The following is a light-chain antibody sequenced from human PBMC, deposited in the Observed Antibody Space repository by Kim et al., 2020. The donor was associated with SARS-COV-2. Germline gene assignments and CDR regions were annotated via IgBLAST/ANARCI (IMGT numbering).Light chain of an antibody. CDR2: DVS. CDR3: SSYTSSSIQ. CDR1: SSDVGGYNY. V-gene: IGLV2-14*03. Sequence: PGQSITIACTGTSSDVGGYNYVSWYQQHPGKAPKLMIYDVSNRPSGVSNRFSGSKSGNTASLTISGLQAEDEADYYCSSYTSSSIQFGGGTQLTVL. J-gene: IGLJ2*01.